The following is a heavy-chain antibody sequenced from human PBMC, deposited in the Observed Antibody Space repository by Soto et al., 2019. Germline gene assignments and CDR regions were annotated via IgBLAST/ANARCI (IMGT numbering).Heavy chain of an antibody. Sequence: PGGSLRLSGATSGFTFNTYPMTWVRQAPGKGLEWVSSISSTAGRTSSYADSVKGRFAISRDFSDNTVYLQMNNLRVDDTAVYFCAKGVLSFHYGMEVWGQGTTVTVSS. CDR3: AKGVLSFHYGMEV. V-gene: IGHV3-23*01. D-gene: IGHD3-10*01. CDR1: GFTFNTYP. J-gene: IGHJ6*02. CDR2: ISSTAGRTS.